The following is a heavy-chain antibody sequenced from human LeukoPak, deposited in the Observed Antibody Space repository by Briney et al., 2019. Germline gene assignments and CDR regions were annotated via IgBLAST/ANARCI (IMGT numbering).Heavy chain of an antibody. Sequence: SETLSLTGTVSGGSISSSSYYWGWIRQPPGKGLEWIGSIYYSGSTYYNPSLKSRVTISVDTSKNQFSLKLSSVTAADTAVYYCARLITGTLDYWGQGTLVTVSS. V-gene: IGHV4-39*01. D-gene: IGHD1-20*01. CDR2: IYYSGST. J-gene: IGHJ4*02. CDR3: ARLITGTLDY. CDR1: GGSISSSSYY.